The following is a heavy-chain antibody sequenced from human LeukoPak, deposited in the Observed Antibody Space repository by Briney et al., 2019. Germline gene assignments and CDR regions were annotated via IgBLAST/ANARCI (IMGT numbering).Heavy chain of an antibody. J-gene: IGHJ4*02. V-gene: IGHV3-23*01. CDR3: GKTTTGYSSGRYPGWPVDY. D-gene: IGHD6-19*01. CDR1: GFTFNSYA. CDR2: IFGSGGSA. Sequence: LAGWSLRLSCAASGFTFNSYAMYWVRQAPGKGLEWVSGIFGSGGSAHYADSVKGRFTISRDNSKNTVYLQMDSLRVEDTAVYYCGKTTTGYSSGRYPGWPVDYWGQGTLVTVSS.